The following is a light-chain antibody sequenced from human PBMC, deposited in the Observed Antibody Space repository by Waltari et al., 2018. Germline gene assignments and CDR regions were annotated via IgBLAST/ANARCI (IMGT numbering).Light chain of an antibody. CDR3: QLYDTSHTYT. CDR1: QSVSSTY. Sequence: EIVLTQSPDTLSLSPGERATLSWRASQSVSSTYLVWNQQKPGQAPRLLIYGADTRATGIPDRFSGSGSGNDFTLTISRLEPEDFAVYYCQLYDTSHTYTFGQGTKLEIK. V-gene: IGKV3-20*01. J-gene: IGKJ2*01. CDR2: GAD.